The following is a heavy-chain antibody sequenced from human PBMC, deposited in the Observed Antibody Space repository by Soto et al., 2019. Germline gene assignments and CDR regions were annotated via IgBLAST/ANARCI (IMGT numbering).Heavy chain of an antibody. V-gene: IGHV3-33*01. CDR2: IWYDGSNK. CDR3: ARTYGSGTQGYYYGMDV. D-gene: IGHD3-10*01. Sequence: QVQLVESGGGVVQPGRSLRLSCAASGFTFSSYGMHWVRQAPGKGLEWVAVIWYDGSNKYYADSVKGRFTISRDNSKNTLYLQMNSLRAEDTAVYYCARTYGSGTQGYYYGMDVWGQGTTVTVSS. J-gene: IGHJ6*02. CDR1: GFTFSSYG.